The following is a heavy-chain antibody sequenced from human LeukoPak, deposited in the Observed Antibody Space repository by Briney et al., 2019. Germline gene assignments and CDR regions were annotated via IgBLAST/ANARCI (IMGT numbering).Heavy chain of an antibody. CDR1: GGSISSYY. CDR2: IYYSGST. J-gene: IGHJ5*02. CDR3: ASYLYSSSWYGNWFDP. V-gene: IGHV4-59*01. D-gene: IGHD6-13*01. Sequence: SETLSLTCTVSGGSISSYYWSWIRQPPGKGLEWIGYIYYSGSTNYNPSLKSRVTISVDTSKNQFSLKLSSVTAADTAVYYCASYLYSSSWYGNWFDPWGQGTLVTVSS.